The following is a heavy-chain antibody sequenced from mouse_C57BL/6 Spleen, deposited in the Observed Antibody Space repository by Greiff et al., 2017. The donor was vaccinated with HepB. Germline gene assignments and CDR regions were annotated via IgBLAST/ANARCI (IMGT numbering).Heavy chain of an antibody. V-gene: IGHV6-3*01. CDR3: TWDGYYAPYFDY. CDR1: GFTFSNYW. J-gene: IGHJ2*01. CDR2: IRLKSDNYAT. Sequence: EVQGVESGGGLVQPGGSMKLSCVASGFTFSNYWMNWVRQSPEKGLEWVAQIRLKSDNYATHYAESVKGRFTISRDDSKSSVYLQMNNLRAEDTGIYYCTWDGYYAPYFDYWGQGTTLTVSS. D-gene: IGHD2-3*01.